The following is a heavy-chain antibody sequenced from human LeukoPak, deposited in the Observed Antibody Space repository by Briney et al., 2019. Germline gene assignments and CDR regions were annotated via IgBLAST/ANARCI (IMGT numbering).Heavy chain of an antibody. D-gene: IGHD5-24*01. CDR3: AKGDGYNHFDY. V-gene: IGHV3-23*01. CDR2: ISGSGGST. CDR1: GFTVSSNS. J-gene: IGHJ4*02. Sequence: GGSLRLSCTVSGFTVSSNSMSWVRQAPGKGLEWVSAISGSGGSTYYADSVKGRFTISRDNSKNTLYLQMNSLRAEDTAVYYCAKGDGYNHFDYWGQGTLVTVSS.